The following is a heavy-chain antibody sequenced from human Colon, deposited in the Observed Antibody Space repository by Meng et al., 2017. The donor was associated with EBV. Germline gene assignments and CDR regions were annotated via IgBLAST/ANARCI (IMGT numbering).Heavy chain of an antibody. CDR2: MYSNGDT. Sequence: VRVEGPGGGSIQPGGSLRLSCTGSGFTVNSNYMAWVRQAPGKGLEWVAVMYSNGDTYYADSMKGRLTISRHASQNTLYLQMNSLRVEDTAVYYCAKSIYGDFSSCGYWGQGTLVTVSS. CDR1: GFTVNSNY. D-gene: IGHD4-17*01. CDR3: AKSIYGDFSSCGY. V-gene: IGHV3-53*01. J-gene: IGHJ4*02.